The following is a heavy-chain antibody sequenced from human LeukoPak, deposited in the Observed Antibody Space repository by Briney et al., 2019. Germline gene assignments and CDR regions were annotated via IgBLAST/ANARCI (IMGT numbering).Heavy chain of an antibody. Sequence: TSETLSLTCTVSGGSISSSRYYWGWIRQPPGKGLEWIGSINYSGSTYSNPSLKSRVTISVDTSKNQFSLKLSSVTAADTAVYYCASGIKVMSGSYSLVNTLEWGQGTLVTVSS. CDR3: ASGIKVMSGSYSLVNTLE. J-gene: IGHJ4*02. CDR1: GGSISSSRYY. D-gene: IGHD1-26*01. V-gene: IGHV4-39*01. CDR2: INYSGST.